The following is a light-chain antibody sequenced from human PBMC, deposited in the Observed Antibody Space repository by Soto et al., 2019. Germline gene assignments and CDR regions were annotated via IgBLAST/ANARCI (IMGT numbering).Light chain of an antibody. J-gene: IGKJ1*01. Sequence: DIQMTQSPSSLSASVGDRVTITCRASQGIRDALVWYQQKPGKAPKRLIYAASSLQSEVPSRFSGSGSGTKFTLTISSRQAEDLATYYCLHHNSYPQTFGQGTKVEIK. CDR3: LHHNSYPQT. V-gene: IGKV1-17*01. CDR2: AAS. CDR1: QGIRDA.